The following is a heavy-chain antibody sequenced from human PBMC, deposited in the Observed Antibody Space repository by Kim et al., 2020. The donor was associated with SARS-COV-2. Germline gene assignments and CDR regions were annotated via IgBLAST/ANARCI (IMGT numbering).Heavy chain of an antibody. D-gene: IGHD2-15*01. V-gene: IGHV3-33*01. J-gene: IGHJ4*02. CDR2: IWYDGSNK. Sequence: GGSLRLSCAASGFTFSSYGMHCVRQAPGKGLELVAVIWYDGSNKYYADSVKGRFTISRDNSKNTLYLQMNSLRAEDTAVYYCAREALPLGYCSGGSCSSDYWDQGTLVTGS. CDR3: AREALPLGYCSGGSCSSDY. CDR1: GFTFSSYG.